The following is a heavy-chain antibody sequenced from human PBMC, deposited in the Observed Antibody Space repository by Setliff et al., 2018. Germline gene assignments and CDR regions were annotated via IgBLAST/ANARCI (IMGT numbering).Heavy chain of an antibody. CDR2: IKQDGSEK. CDR1: GFTFSDYW. D-gene: IGHD6-19*01. J-gene: IGHJ4*02. V-gene: IGHV3-7*03. CDR3: ARDEDRAGNPIFDY. Sequence: GGSLRLSCAVSGFTFSDYWVSWVRQAPGKGLEWVANIKQDGSEKYYVDSVKGRFTISRDNAKNSLYLQMNSLRDEDTAVYYCARDEDRAGNPIFDYWGQGTMVTVSS.